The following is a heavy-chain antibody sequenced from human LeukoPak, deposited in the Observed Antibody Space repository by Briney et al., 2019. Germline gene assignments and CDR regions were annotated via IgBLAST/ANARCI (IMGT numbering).Heavy chain of an antibody. CDR3: ARGRVSLVAAAGRVFDY. D-gene: IGHD6-13*01. V-gene: IGHV4-31*03. Sequence: SETLSLTCTVSGGSISSGGYYWSWIRQHPGKGLEWIGYVYYSGSTYYNPSLKSRVTISVDTSKNQFSLKLSSVTAADTAVYYCARGRVSLVAAAGRVFDYWGQGTLVTVSS. CDR2: VYYSGST. J-gene: IGHJ4*02. CDR1: GGSISSGGYY.